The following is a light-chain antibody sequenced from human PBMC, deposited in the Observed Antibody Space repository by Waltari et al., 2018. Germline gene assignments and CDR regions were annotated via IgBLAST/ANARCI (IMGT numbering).Light chain of an antibody. J-gene: IGLJ1*01. CDR1: SGDVGGSNY. CDR3: CSYTSSNTYV. Sequence: QSALTQPASVSGSPGQSIPLSCTGTSGDVGGSNYVSWYQPHPGKAPKLMIYDVINRPSGGSNRVAGHNSGNTASMTISGLQAEDEADYYCCSYTSSNTYVFGTGTKVTVL. V-gene: IGLV2-14*03. CDR2: DVI.